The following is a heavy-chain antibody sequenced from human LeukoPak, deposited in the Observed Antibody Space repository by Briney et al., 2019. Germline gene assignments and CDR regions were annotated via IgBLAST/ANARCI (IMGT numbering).Heavy chain of an antibody. Sequence: PSETLSLICAVYGGSFSGYYWSWIRQPPGKGLEWIGEINHSGSTNYNPSLKSRVTISVDTSKNQFSLKLSSVTAADTAVDYCARGGYCSSTSCYTGGLGYWGQGTLVTVSS. CDR3: ARGGYCSSTSCYTGGLGY. D-gene: IGHD2-2*02. J-gene: IGHJ4*02. CDR1: GGSFSGYY. CDR2: INHSGST. V-gene: IGHV4-34*01.